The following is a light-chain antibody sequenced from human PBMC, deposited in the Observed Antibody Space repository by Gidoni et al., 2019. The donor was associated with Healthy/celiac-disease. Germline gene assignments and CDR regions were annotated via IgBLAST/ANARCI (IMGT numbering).Light chain of an antibody. CDR3: QSADSSGTYEV. CDR2: KDS. J-gene: IGLJ1*01. CDR1: ALPKQY. V-gene: IGLV3-25*03. Sequence: SYELTQPPSVSVSPGQTARITCSGDALPKQYAYWYQQKPGQAPVLVIYKDSERPSGIPERFSGSSSGTTVTLTISGVQAEDEAHYYCQSADSSGTYEVFGTGTKVTVL.